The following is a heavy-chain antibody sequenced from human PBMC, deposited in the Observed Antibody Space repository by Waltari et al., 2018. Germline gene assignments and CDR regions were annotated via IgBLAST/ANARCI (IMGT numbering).Heavy chain of an antibody. V-gene: IGHV1-69*12. J-gene: IGHJ5*02. D-gene: IGHD1-1*01. Sequence: QVHLVQSGAEVQKPGSSVKVSCKTSGGTVGRYAITWVRQAPGQGLEWMRGLIPIFGAPNYAQRFQGRVTITADESTSTVYMELSSLKSEDTALYFCARRQLGGPLDPWGQGTLVTVSS. CDR2: LIPIFGAP. CDR1: GGTVGRYA. CDR3: ARRQLGGPLDP.